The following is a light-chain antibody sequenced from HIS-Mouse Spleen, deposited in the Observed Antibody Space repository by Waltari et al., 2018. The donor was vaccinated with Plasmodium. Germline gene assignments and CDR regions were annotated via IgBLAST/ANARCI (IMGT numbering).Light chain of an antibody. CDR1: SGSVSTSYY. CDR3: GTWDSSLSAGV. CDR2: STN. Sequence: QTVVTNEPSFSVSPGGTVTPTCGLSSGSVSTSYYPSSYQQTPGQAPRTLLYSTNTRSSGVPDRFSGSKSGTSATLGITGLQTGDEADYYCGTWDSSLSAGVFGGGTKLTVL. J-gene: IGLJ3*02. V-gene: IGLV8-61*01.